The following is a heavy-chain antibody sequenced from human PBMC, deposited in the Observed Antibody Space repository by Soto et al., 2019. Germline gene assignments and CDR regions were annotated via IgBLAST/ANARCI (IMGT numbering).Heavy chain of an antibody. CDR3: ARDTGGGNYHIDY. CDR2: IDYSGTT. V-gene: IGHV4-59*01. Sequence: QVQLQESGPGLVKPSETLSLTCTVSGASLSSYYWSWIRQPPGKGLEWIGYIDYSGTTKYNPSLQTRVTMSVGTSTNQFSLKLNSVTAADTAVYYCARDTGGGNYHIDYWGQGTLVTVSS. J-gene: IGHJ4*02. CDR1: GASLSSYY. D-gene: IGHD1-26*01.